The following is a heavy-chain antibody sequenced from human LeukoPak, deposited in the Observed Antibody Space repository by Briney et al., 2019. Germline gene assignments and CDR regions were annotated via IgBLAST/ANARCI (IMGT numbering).Heavy chain of an antibody. J-gene: IGHJ6*03. CDR3: ARVVGGTGDYYMDV. CDR2: IYYSGTT. CDR1: GDSISSTNYL. D-gene: IGHD1-26*01. Sequence: SETLSLTCTVSGDSISSTNYLWGWIRQPPGKGLEWIGSIYYSGTTYYNPSLKSRVTVSVDTSKNQFSLKLSSVTAADTAVYYCARVVGGTGDYYMDVWGKGTTVTISS. V-gene: IGHV4-39*01.